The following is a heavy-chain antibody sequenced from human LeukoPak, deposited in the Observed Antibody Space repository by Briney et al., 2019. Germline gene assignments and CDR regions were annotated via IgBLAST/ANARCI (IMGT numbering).Heavy chain of an antibody. CDR2: IIPIPGIA. V-gene: IGHV1-69*04. CDR3: ASPTYYYDSSGYKGDY. CDR1: GGTFSSYA. J-gene: IGHJ4*02. D-gene: IGHD3-22*01. Sequence: ASVKVSCKASGGTFSSYAISWVRQAPGQGLEWMGRIIPIPGIANYAQKFQGRVTITADKSTSTAYMELSSLRSEDTAVYYCASPTYYYDSSGYKGDYWGQGTLVTVSS.